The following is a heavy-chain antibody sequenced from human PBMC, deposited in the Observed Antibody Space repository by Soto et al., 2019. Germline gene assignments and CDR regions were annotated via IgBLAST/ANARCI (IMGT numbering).Heavy chain of an antibody. D-gene: IGHD3-3*01. CDR2: VIPGGGSP. Sequence: QVQLVQSGAEVKKPGASVKISCKASEYTFTHYYMHWLRQAPGQGLEWMGKVIPGGGSPRYAQKFQGRVTMTRDTSTSTIYMELSSLRPEDTAVYYCARDLYYNFYAFWGQGTLVTVSS. J-gene: IGHJ4*02. CDR3: ARDLYYNFYAF. V-gene: IGHV1-46*01. CDR1: EYTFTHYY.